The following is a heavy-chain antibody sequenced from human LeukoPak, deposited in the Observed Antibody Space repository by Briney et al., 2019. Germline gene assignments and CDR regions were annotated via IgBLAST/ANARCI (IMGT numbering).Heavy chain of an antibody. D-gene: IGHD6-13*01. CDR2: IKEDGSAQ. CDR1: GFAFNSYW. CDR3: AKGMSRAAAAPGDY. Sequence: GGSLRLSCAASGFAFNSYWMSWVRQAPGKGLEWVANIKEDGSAQYYVDSVKGRFTISRDNAQNSLNLQMNSLRAEDTAVYYCAKGMSRAAAAPGDYWGQGTLVTVSS. V-gene: IGHV3-7*03. J-gene: IGHJ4*02.